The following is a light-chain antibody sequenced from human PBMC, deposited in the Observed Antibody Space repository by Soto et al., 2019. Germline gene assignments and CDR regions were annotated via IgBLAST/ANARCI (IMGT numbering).Light chain of an antibody. CDR3: HQSYSTPPGT. CDR2: ATS. J-gene: IGKJ1*01. CDR1: QGIGNA. Sequence: DIQMTQSPSSLSASVGDRVTISCRASQGIGNALGWYQQKPGKAPKLLIYATSSLQSGVPSRFSGSGSGTDFTLTTISRQPPDDSTTYCHQSYSTPPGTFGQGTKVDIK. V-gene: IGKV1-39*01.